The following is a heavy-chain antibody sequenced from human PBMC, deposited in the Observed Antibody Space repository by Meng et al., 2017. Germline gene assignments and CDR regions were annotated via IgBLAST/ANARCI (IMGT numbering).Heavy chain of an antibody. Sequence: QVQLQASGPGRVKPSGNLSLPCVVSGGSISSVDWWSWVRQPPGKGLEWIGEIYHGGNTNYNPSLKSRVTISVDTSKNQFSLKLSPVTAADTAVYYCAERGYSYVNWFDPWGQGTLVTVSS. CDR1: GGSISSVDW. D-gene: IGHD5-18*01. CDR2: IYHGGNT. CDR3: AERGYSYVNWFDP. J-gene: IGHJ5*02. V-gene: IGHV4-4*02.